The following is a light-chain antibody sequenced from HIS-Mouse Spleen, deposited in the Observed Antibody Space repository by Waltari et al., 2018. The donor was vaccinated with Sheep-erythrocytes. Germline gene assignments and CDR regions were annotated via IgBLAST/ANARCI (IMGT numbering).Light chain of an antibody. Sequence: QSALTQPPSASGSPGQSVTISCTGTSSDVGAYHYVSWYQQHPVKAPKLMIYEVSKRPSGVPDRFSGSKSGNTASLTISGLQAEDEADYYCCSYAGSYNHVFATGTKVTVL. CDR1: SSDVGAYHY. V-gene: IGLV2-8*01. CDR3: CSYAGSYNHV. CDR2: EVS. J-gene: IGLJ1*01.